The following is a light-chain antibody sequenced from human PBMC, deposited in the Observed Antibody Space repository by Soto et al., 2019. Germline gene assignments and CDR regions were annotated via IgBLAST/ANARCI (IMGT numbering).Light chain of an antibody. V-gene: IGKV1-5*01. CDR1: KNINTW. J-gene: IGKJ5*01. CDR3: QQYNSYPFT. CDR2: DAS. Sequence: DIQMTQSPSTLSASVGDRVTITCRASKNINTWVAWYQQKPGKAPKLLIYDASSLESGVPSRFSGSGSGTEFTLTISSLQPDDFATYYCQQYNSYPFTFGQGTRLEIK.